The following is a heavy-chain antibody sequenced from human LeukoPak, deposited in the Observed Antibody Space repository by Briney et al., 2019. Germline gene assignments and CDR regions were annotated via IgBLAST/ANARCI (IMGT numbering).Heavy chain of an antibody. CDR3: TRDSIYHDRSIYYDVFDS. D-gene: IGHD3-22*01. CDR1: GFTFSRYW. V-gene: IGHV3-7*01. J-gene: IGHJ3*02. CDR2: IKGDGSLK. Sequence: PGGSLRLSCAASGFTFSRYWMLWVRQPPGKGLEWVANIKGDGSLKYYQDSVRGRFTISRDNADNSLYLQLNSLSVGDTAVLYCTRDSIYHDRSIYYDVFDSWVQGTNVAVSS.